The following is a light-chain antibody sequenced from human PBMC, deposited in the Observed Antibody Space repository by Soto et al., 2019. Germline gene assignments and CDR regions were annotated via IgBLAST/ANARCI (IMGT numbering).Light chain of an antibody. J-gene: IGLJ1*01. CDR2: GVT. Sequence: QSVLTQPPSASGSPGQSVTISCTGTSSDVGGYNYVSWYQQHPGKAPKLIVYGVTHRPSGVSSRFSASKSAYTASLTISALQAEDEADYYCSSFTTTYFYVFGPGTKLTVL. CDR3: SSFTTTYFYV. CDR1: SSDVGGYNY. V-gene: IGLV2-14*01.